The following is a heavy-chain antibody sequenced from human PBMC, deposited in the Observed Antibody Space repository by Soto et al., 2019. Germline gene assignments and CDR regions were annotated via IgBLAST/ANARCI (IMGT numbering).Heavy chain of an antibody. CDR1: GFTFSNYA. CDR3: AKDPSPFQWVQRANWFDY. J-gene: IGHJ5*01. D-gene: IGHD1-1*01. V-gene: IGHV3-23*01. Sequence: EVQLLESGGGLVQPGGSLRLSCAASGFTFSNYAMSWVRQAPGKGLEWVSAISGSGGSTYYADSVKGQFTISRDNSKNTLYLQMTSLRAEDTAVYYCAKDPSPFQWVQRANWFDYWGQGTLVTVSS. CDR2: ISGSGGST.